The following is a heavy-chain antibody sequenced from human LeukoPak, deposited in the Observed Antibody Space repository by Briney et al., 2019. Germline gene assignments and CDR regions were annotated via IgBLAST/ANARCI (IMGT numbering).Heavy chain of an antibody. V-gene: IGHV4-39*07. CDR2: IYYSGST. CDR3: ASPGEVGALSAEYFQH. D-gene: IGHD1-26*01. CDR1: GGSISSSSYY. Sequence: SETLSLTCTVSGGSISSSSYYWGWIRQPPGKGLEWIGSIYYSGSTYYNPSLKSRVTISVDTSKNQFSLKLSSVTAADTAVYYCASPGEVGALSAEYFQHWGQGTLVTVSS. J-gene: IGHJ1*01.